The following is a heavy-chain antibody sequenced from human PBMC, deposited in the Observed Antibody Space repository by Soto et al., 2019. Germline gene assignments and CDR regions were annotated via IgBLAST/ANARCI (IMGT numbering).Heavy chain of an antibody. CDR3: AKVGLLAVAGYWYFDL. Sequence: EVQLLESGGGLVQPGGSLRLSCAASGFTFSSYAMSWVRQAPGKGLEWVSAISGSGGSTYYAESEKGRFTISRDNSKNTLYLQMNSLRAEDTAVYYCAKVGLLAVAGYWYFDLWGRGTLVTVSS. CDR2: ISGSGGST. D-gene: IGHD6-19*01. V-gene: IGHV3-23*01. J-gene: IGHJ2*01. CDR1: GFTFSSYA.